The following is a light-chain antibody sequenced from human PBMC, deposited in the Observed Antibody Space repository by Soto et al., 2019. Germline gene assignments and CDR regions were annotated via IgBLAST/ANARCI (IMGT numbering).Light chain of an antibody. CDR2: DAS. CDR1: QYIDKF. J-gene: IGKJ5*01. V-gene: IGKV1-33*01. CDR3: QQYDDLPIT. Sequence: DSQMTQSQSSLSASVGDRVTITCQASQYIDKFLKWYHQKSGKAATLLSSDASNLETGVPSRFSGGWFWEDFTFTITSLQPEDVAIYYCQQYDDLPITFGQGTRLEIK.